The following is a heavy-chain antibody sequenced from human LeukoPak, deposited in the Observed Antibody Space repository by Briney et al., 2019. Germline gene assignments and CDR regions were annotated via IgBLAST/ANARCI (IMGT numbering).Heavy chain of an antibody. Sequence: GGSLRLSCAASGFTFSDYYMSWIRQAPGKGLEWVSYISSSGSTIYYADSVKGRFTISRDNAKNSLYLQMNSLRAEDTAVYYCAKDRLPYCSSTSCYAQGYFQHWGQGTLVTVSS. CDR1: GFTFSDYY. V-gene: IGHV3-11*04. CDR3: AKDRLPYCSSTSCYAQGYFQH. J-gene: IGHJ1*01. CDR2: ISSSGSTI. D-gene: IGHD2-2*01.